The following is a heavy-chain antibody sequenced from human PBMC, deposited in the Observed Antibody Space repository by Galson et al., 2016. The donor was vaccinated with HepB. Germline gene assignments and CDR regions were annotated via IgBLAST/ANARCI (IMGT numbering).Heavy chain of an antibody. J-gene: IGHJ4*02. V-gene: IGHV3-23*01. Sequence: SLRLSCAASGFTFSSYAMSWVRQAPGKGLEWVSSISGTGGSTYYADSVKGRFTISRDNSKKTLYLQMNSLRAEDTAVYYCAKVSDEYYFDYWGQGTLVTVSS. CDR1: GFTFSSYA. CDR3: AKVSDEYYFDY. CDR2: ISGTGGST.